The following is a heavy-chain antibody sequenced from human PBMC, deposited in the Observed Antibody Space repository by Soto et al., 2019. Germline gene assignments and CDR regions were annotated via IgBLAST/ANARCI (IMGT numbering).Heavy chain of an antibody. V-gene: IGHV1-46*01. D-gene: IGHD2-8*01. Sequence: QVQLVQSGAEVKKPGASVKVSCKASGYTFTSYYMHWVRQAPGQGLEWMGIINPSGGSTSYAQKFQGRVTMTRDTSTSTVYMELNSLRSEDTAVYYCARDHDLFQSGWCLDPWGQGTLVTVSS. CDR3: ARDHDLFQSGWCLDP. J-gene: IGHJ5*02. CDR1: GYTFTSYY. CDR2: INPSGGST.